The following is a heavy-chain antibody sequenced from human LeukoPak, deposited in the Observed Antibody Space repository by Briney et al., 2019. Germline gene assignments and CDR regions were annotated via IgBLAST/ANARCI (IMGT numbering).Heavy chain of an antibody. D-gene: IGHD1-1*01. CDR1: GFTFSDYD. Sequence: GGSLRLSCAASGFTFSDYDMHWVRQATGKGLEWVSAIGTAGDTYYTGSVKGRFTISRENAKNSLHLQMNSLRAGDTAVYYCAGVAKERVGGVYYFDYWGQGTLVTVSS. J-gene: IGHJ4*02. CDR2: IGTAGDT. V-gene: IGHV3-13*01. CDR3: AGVAKERVGGVYYFDY.